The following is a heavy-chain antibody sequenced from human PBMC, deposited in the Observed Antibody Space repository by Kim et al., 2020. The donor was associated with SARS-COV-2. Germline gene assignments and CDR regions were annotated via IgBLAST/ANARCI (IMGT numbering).Heavy chain of an antibody. CDR2: IGSSGYTI. CDR1: GFTFIGYS. D-gene: IGHD4-17*01. CDR3: VRSNGDYQYYYGMDV. J-gene: IGHJ6*02. Sequence: PGGSLRLSCAASGFTFIGYSMNWVRQAPGKGLEWLSYIGSSGYTIYYAESVKGRFTISRDNAKNSLYLQMNNLRAEDVAVYYCVRSNGDYQYYYGMDVWGQGTTVTVAS. V-gene: IGHV3-48*04.